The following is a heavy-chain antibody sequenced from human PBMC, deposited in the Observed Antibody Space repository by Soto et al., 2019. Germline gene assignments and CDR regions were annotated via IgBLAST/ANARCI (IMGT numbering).Heavy chain of an antibody. V-gene: IGHV1-69*01. CDR3: ARGWGYDSTDYYYAY. D-gene: IGHD3-22*01. CDR1: GGSFNRHT. Sequence: QVQLVQSGAEVRKPGSSVRVSCKASGGSFNRHTISWVRQAPGQGLEWMGGIIPIFGTANHAQKFQGRVTIIAAESTRTVYIELSSLRSDDTAIYYCARGWGYDSTDYYYAYWGQGTLVIVSS. CDR2: IIPIFGTA. J-gene: IGHJ4*02.